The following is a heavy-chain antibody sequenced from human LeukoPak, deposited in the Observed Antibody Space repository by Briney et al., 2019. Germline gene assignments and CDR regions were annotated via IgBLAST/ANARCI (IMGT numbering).Heavy chain of an antibody. D-gene: IGHD5-18*01. V-gene: IGHV3-21*01. J-gene: IGHJ4*02. CDR2: ISSSSSYI. CDR1: GFTFDDYA. Sequence: GVSLRLSCAASGFTFDDYAMHWVRQAPGKGLEWVSSISSSSSYIYYADSVKGRFTISRDNAKNSLYLQMNSLRAEDTAVYYCATEGIQLWLRYFDYWGQGTLVTVSS. CDR3: ATEGIQLWLRYFDY.